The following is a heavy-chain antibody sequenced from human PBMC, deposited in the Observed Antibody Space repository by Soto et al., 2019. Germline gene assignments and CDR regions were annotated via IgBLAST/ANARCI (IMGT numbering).Heavy chain of an antibody. J-gene: IGHJ4*02. Sequence: EVQLLESGGGLVQPGGSLRLSCAASGFTFSSYAMNWVRQAPGRGLEWVSGITSSGSNTYYADSVKGRFTISRDNSKNTLDLQMNSLRAEDTAVYYCAKPPITIFGLANSYFDSWGQGTLVTVSS. CDR3: AKPPITIFGLANSYFDS. CDR2: ITSSGSNT. CDR1: GFTFSSYA. D-gene: IGHD3-3*01. V-gene: IGHV3-23*05.